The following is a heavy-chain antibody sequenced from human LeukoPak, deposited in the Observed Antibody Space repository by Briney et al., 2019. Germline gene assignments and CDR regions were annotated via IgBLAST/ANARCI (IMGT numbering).Heavy chain of an antibody. CDR2: IYTSGST. Sequence: SETLSLTCTVSGGSINSYYWSWIRQPAGKGLEWIGRIYTSGSTNYNPSLKSRVTISVDTSKNQFSLKLSSVTAADTAVYYCASWKQQGSLYYLDYWGQGTLVTVSS. D-gene: IGHD6-13*01. CDR1: GGSINSYY. V-gene: IGHV4-4*07. CDR3: ASWKQQGSLYYLDY. J-gene: IGHJ4*02.